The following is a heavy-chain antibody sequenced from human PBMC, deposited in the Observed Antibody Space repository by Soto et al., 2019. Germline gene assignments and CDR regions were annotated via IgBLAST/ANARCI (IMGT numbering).Heavy chain of an antibody. J-gene: IGHJ6*03. CDR2: ISRSNSYI. Sequence: GGSLRLSCAASGFPFRSHSMNWVRQAPGKGLEWVSSISRSNSYIYYADSVKGRFTISRDNAKNSLYLQMNSLSAEDTAVYYCARASSTQDYYYYCMDVWGKGTTVTVSS. D-gene: IGHD2-2*01. CDR3: ARASSTQDYYYYCMDV. CDR1: GFPFRSHS. V-gene: IGHV3-21*01.